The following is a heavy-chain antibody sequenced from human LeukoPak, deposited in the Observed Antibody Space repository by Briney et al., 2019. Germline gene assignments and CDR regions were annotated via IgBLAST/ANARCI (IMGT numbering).Heavy chain of an antibody. Sequence: GGSLRLSCAASGFTFSTYAMSWVRQAPGKGVEWVSTISDSGANTYYADSVRGRFTISRDNSKNTLSLQKNSLRADDTAIYYCAKSMTLQWRGFFDLWGRGAHVTVSS. J-gene: IGHJ2*01. CDR3: AKSMTLQWRGFFDL. CDR2: ISDSGANT. CDR1: GFTFSTYA. D-gene: IGHD6-19*01. V-gene: IGHV3-23*01.